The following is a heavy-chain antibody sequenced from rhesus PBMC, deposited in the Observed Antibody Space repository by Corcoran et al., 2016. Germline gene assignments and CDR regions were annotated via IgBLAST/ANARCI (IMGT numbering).Heavy chain of an antibody. J-gene: IGHJ4*01. CDR3: AGGGYSYSLYFDY. V-gene: IGHV4-143*01. CDR1: GGSISDSYY. D-gene: IGHD5-12*01. CDR2: IYGSGPST. Sequence: QVQLQESGPGLVKPSETLSLTCPVSGGSISDSYYWSWIRQPPGKGLGWMGRIYGSGPSTHHTPALESRVTSSRDTSQYQVSLKLSSVTAADTAMYYCAGGGYSYSLYFDYWGQGVLVTVSS.